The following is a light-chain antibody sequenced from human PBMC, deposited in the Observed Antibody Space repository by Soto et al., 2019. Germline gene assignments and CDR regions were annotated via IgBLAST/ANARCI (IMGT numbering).Light chain of an antibody. J-gene: IGLJ2*01. CDR2: EGS. V-gene: IGLV2-23*01. CDR3: CSDAGSSAV. Sequence: QSALTQPASVSGSPGQSITISCTGTSSDVGSYNLVSYYQHHTGKAPKLMIYEGSQRPAGVSNRFSGSKSGNTVSLTISGLQDEDEADYYCCSDAGSSAVFGGGTKLTVL. CDR1: SSDVGSYNL.